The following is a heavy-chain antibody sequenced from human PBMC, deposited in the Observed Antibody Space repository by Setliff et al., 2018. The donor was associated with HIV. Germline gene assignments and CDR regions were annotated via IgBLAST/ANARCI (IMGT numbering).Heavy chain of an antibody. CDR3: ARGRSRYYYDGSGYYVDY. D-gene: IGHD3-22*01. Sequence: LETLSLTCTVSGGSISGYYWGWIRQPPGKGLEWIGYIYYIGNTNYNPSLKGRVTLSVDTSKNQLSLKLSSVTAADTAVYYCARGRSRYYYDGSGYYVDYWGQGTLVTVSS. CDR1: GGSISGYY. V-gene: IGHV4-59*01. J-gene: IGHJ4*02. CDR2: IYYIGNT.